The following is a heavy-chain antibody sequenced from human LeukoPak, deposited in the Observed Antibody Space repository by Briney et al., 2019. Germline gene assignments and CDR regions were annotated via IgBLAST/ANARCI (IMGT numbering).Heavy chain of an antibody. CDR3: ARDLFNYYDPNY. CDR1: GFTFSSYA. Sequence: PGGSLRLSCAASGFTFSSYAMHWVRQAPGKGLEYVSAISSNGGSTYYANSVKGRFTISRDNSKNTLYLQMGSLRAEDMAVYYCARDLFNYYDPNYWGQGTLVTVSS. J-gene: IGHJ4*02. CDR2: ISSNGGST. V-gene: IGHV3-64*01. D-gene: IGHD3-22*01.